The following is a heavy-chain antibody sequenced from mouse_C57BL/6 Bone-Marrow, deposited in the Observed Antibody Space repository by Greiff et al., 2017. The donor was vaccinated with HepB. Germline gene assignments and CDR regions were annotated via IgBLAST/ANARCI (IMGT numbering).Heavy chain of an antibody. V-gene: IGHV14-3*01. D-gene: IGHD2-1*01. CDR3: AEYCGKGGFAY. CDR2: IYPANGST. Sequence: EVQLVESVAELVRPGASVKLSCTASGFTINNTYMHWVKQRPEQGLEWIGRIYPANGSTKYAPKFKSKATITADTSSNTDYLQLSSLTSEDAAVYYCAEYCGKGGFAYWGQGTLVTVSA. J-gene: IGHJ3*01. CDR1: GFTINNTY.